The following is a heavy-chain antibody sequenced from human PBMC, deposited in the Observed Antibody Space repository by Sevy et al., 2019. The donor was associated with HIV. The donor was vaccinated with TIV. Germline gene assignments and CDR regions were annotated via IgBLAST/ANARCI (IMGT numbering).Heavy chain of an antibody. Sequence: GGSLRLSCAASGFSFSDYNMNWVRQAPGKGLEWVSFISSGSGYIYYADSMKGRFTISRDNAKNQLYLQLNSLRAEDTAVYYCARDKTILEGRYGMDVWGQGTTVTVSS. CDR1: GFSFSDYN. CDR2: ISSGSGYI. D-gene: IGHD3-3*01. J-gene: IGHJ6*02. V-gene: IGHV3-21*01. CDR3: ARDKTILEGRYGMDV.